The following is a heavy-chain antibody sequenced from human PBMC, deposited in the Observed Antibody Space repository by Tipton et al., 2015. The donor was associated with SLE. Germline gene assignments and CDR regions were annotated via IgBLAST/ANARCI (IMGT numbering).Heavy chain of an antibody. V-gene: IGHV4-38-2*02. CDR2: IYHSGST. Sequence: TLSLTCSVSGVSITNSYWGWIRQPPGKGLEWIGIIYHSGSTNYNPSLKSRVTISVDTSKNQFSLKLSSVTAADTAVYYCAREDYWGQGTLVTVSS. CDR3: AREDY. CDR1: GVSITNSY. J-gene: IGHJ4*02.